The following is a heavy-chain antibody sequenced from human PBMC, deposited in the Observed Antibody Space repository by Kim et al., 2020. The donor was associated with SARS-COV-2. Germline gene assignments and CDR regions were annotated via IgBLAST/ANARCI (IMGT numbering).Heavy chain of an antibody. J-gene: IGHJ4*02. Sequence: GGSLRLSCAASGFTFSSYGMHWVRQAPGKGLEWVAVIWYDGSNKYYADSVKGRFTISRDNSKNTLYLQMNSLRAEDTAVYYCARDYAGYCSGGSCYSAGYWGQGTLVTVSS. CDR3: ARDYAGYCSGGSCYSAGY. CDR1: GFTFSSYG. D-gene: IGHD2-15*01. CDR2: IWYDGSNK. V-gene: IGHV3-33*01.